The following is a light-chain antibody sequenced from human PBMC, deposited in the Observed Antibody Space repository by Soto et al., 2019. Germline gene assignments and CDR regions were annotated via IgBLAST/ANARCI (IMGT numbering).Light chain of an antibody. Sequence: QSALAQPPSASGTPGQRVTISCSGSSSNVGGNPVDWYQHVPTTAPKLLIYTNTQRPSGVPDRFSGSKSGTSASLAISGLQSEDEADYYCASWDDSLNGPAFGTGTKVT. J-gene: IGLJ1*01. CDR1: SSNVGGNP. CDR3: ASWDDSLNGPA. V-gene: IGLV1-44*01. CDR2: TNT.